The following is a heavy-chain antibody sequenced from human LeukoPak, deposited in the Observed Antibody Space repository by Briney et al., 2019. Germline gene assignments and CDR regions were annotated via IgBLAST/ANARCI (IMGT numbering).Heavy chain of an antibody. CDR3: ARHSNGGCTSTRCHIDY. CDR2: IYYSGST. Sequence: PSETLSLTCSVSGDSISSRSYYWGWIRQPPGKGLEWIGTIYYSGSTYYNPSLKSRVTMSVDTSKNQFSLKLSSVTATDTAVYYCARHSNGGCTSTRCHIDYWGQETLVTVSS. D-gene: IGHD2-2*01. CDR1: GDSISSRSYY. J-gene: IGHJ4*02. V-gene: IGHV4-39*01.